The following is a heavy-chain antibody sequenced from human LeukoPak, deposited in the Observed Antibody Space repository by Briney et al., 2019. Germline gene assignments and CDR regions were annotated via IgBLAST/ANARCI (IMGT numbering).Heavy chain of an antibody. J-gene: IGHJ4*02. CDR1: GYTFNTYA. V-gene: IGHV3-30*04. CDR3: ARATAMVTGYFDY. Sequence: GRSLRLSCAACGYTFNTYAMHWVRQAPGKGLEWVSVISYDGRNKYYADSVKGRFTISRDNSKNTLYLQMHSLQSEDTAIYYCARATAMVTGYFDYWGQGTLVTVSS. CDR2: ISYDGRNK. D-gene: IGHD5-18*01.